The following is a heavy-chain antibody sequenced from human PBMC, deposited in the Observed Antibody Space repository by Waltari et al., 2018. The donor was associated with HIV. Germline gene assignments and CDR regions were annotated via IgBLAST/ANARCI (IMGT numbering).Heavy chain of an antibody. CDR1: GVSVSARNYF. Sequence: HLQESGPGLVKPSETLSLNCNVFGVSVSARNYFWDTTPCFYWEWVRQPPGKGLEWMATGSASGRGDGVASLKGRVSLGDDTAVNQLSLNLTSVTAADTAVYYWARRHFYECSGYCVPRYFDLSDLEVWGPGTTVIVSS. CDR2: GSASGRG. D-gene: IGHD3-22*01. J-gene: IGHJ6*01. CDR3: ARRHFYECSGYCVPRYFDLSDLEV. V-gene: IGHV4-39*01.